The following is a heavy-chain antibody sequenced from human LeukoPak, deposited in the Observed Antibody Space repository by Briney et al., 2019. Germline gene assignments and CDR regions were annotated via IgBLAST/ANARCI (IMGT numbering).Heavy chain of an antibody. J-gene: IGHJ4*02. D-gene: IGHD3-10*01. CDR1: DGSISSSNYY. CDR3: ARGLWFGDENPPYFDY. V-gene: IGHV4-61*02. Sequence: SETLSLTCSVSDGSISSSNYYWSWIRQPAGKGLEWIGRIYTSESTNYNPSLKSRVTISVDTSRNQFSLKLSSVTAADTAVYYCARGLWFGDENPPYFDYWGQGILVTVSS. CDR2: IYTSEST.